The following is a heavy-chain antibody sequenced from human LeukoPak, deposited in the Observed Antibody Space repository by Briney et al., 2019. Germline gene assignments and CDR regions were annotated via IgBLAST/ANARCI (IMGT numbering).Heavy chain of an antibody. D-gene: IGHD3-10*01. J-gene: IGHJ4*02. Sequence: GGSLRLSCAASRLSISFYWMRWVRQVPGRGLEWVANINQEGTEKNYVDSVKGRFTISRDNAKNSLYLQMNSLRAEDTAVYYCARELRGGGAVDYWGQGTLVTVSS. CDR2: INQEGTEK. V-gene: IGHV3-7*01. CDR3: ARELRGGGAVDY. CDR1: RLSISFYW.